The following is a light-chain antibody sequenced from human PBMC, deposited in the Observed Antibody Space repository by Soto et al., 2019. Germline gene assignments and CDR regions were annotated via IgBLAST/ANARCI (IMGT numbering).Light chain of an antibody. CDR2: GAS. Sequence: EVVMTQSPATLSVSPGERATLSCRASQSVSSSLAWYQQKPGQAPRLLIYGASTRATGIPARFSGSGSGTEFTLTISSLQSEDFAVYYCQQHNIWPPLTFGGGTKVEIK. V-gene: IGKV3-15*01. J-gene: IGKJ4*01. CDR1: QSVSSS. CDR3: QQHNIWPPLT.